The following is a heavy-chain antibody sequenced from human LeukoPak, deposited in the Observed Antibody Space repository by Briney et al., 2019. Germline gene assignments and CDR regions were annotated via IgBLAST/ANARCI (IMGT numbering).Heavy chain of an antibody. CDR2: TSTNGETT. Sequence: GESLRLSCSASGFPFNTHFMHWVRQTPGKALEYVSTTSTNGETTFYADSVTGRFTISRDNSQNTLYLQMSSLRPDGTAVYYCVKDLSGTWSFDYWGQGTLVTVSS. CDR1: GFPFNTHF. V-gene: IGHV3-64D*06. CDR3: VKDLSGTWSFDY. J-gene: IGHJ4*02. D-gene: IGHD1-26*01.